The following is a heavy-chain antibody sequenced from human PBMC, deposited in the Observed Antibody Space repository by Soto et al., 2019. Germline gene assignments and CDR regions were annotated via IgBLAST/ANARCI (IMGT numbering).Heavy chain of an antibody. V-gene: IGHV4-59*01. CDR3: ARGRVAGSY. D-gene: IGHD6-19*01. J-gene: IGHJ4*02. CDR1: GGSISSYY. CDR2: IYYSGST. Sequence: SETLSLTCSVSGGSISSYYWSWIRQPPGKGLEWIGYIYYSGSTNYNPSLRSRVTISLDMSKNQFSLKLNSVTAADTAVYYCARGRVAGSYWGQGTLVTVS.